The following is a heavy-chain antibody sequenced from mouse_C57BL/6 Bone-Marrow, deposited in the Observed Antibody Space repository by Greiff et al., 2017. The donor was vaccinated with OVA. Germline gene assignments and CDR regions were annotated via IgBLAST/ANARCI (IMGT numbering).Heavy chain of an antibody. CDR1: GFTFTDYY. D-gene: IGHD1-1*01. CDR2: IRNKANGYTT. V-gene: IGHV7-3*01. Sequence: EVQVVESGGGLVQPGGSLSLSCAASGFTFTDYYMSWVRQPPGKALEWLGFIRNKANGYTTEYSATVKGRFTISRNIFQSVLYIHMQALRTEDRATEYCASPYYYGSSYGYFDVWGTGTTVTVSS. CDR3: ASPYYYGSSYGYFDV. J-gene: IGHJ1*03.